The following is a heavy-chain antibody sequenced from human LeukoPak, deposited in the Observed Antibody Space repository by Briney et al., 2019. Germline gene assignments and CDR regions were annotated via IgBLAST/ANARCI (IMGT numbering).Heavy chain of an antibody. CDR2: MNPNSGNT. CDR1: GYTFTSYD. D-gene: IGHD4-11*01. Sequence: ASVKVSCKASGYTFTSYDINWVRQATGQGLEWMGWMNPNSGNTGYAQKFQGRVTMTRNTSISTAYMELSSLRSEDTAVYYCARSGATVGGYYFDYWGQGTLVTVSS. J-gene: IGHJ4*02. CDR3: ARSGATVGGYYFDY. V-gene: IGHV1-8*01.